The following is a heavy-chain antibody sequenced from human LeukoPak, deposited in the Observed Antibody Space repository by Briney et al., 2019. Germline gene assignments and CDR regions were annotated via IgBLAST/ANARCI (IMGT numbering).Heavy chain of an antibody. CDR2: IPSTGDST. Sequence: GGSLRLSCAASGFTFGSYAMSWVRQAPGKGLEWVSGIPSTGDSTYYADSVRGRFTISRDNAKNSLYPQMNSLRAEDTAVYYCARPPYSSSWDPGWFDPWGQGTLITVSA. V-gene: IGHV3-23*01. CDR1: GFTFGSYA. J-gene: IGHJ5*02. D-gene: IGHD6-13*01. CDR3: ARPPYSSSWDPGWFDP.